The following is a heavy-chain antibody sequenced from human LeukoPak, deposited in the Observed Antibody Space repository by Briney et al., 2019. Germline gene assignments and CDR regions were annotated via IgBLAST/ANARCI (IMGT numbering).Heavy chain of an antibody. V-gene: IGHV1-18*01. CDR3: ARDLTRRLSYYDSSGYYGS. D-gene: IGHD3-22*01. J-gene: IGHJ5*02. Sequence: ASVKVSCKASGYTFTSYGISWVRQAPGQGLEWMGWISDYNGNTNYAQKLQGRVTMTTDTSTSTAYVELRSLRSDDTAVYYCARDLTRRLSYYDSSGYYGSWGQGTLVTVSP. CDR1: GYTFTSYG. CDR2: ISDYNGNT.